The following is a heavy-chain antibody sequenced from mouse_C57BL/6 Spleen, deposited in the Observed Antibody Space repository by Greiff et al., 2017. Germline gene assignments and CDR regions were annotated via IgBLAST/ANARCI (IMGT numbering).Heavy chain of an antibody. V-gene: IGHV5-4*01. J-gene: IGHJ2*01. Sequence: EVKLVESGGGLVKPGGSLKLSCAASGFTFSSYAMSWVRQTPEKRLEWVATISDGGSYTYYPDNVKGRCTISRDNAKNNLYLQMSHLRAEDTAMDYCAREPSGFDYWGQGTTLTVAS. CDR1: GFTFSSYA. CDR2: ISDGGSYT. CDR3: AREPSGFDY.